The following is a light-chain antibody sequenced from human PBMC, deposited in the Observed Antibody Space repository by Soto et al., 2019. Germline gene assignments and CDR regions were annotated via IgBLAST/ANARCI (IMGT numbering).Light chain of an antibody. CDR2: GAS. V-gene: IGKV3-15*01. CDR3: QQYFNWPLTWT. Sequence: EIVLTQSPATLSVSAGGTVTLSCRASQSIRTNVAWYQQIPGQAPRLLVYGASTRATGVPARFSGSGSGIEFTLTISSLQSEESAFYYCQQYFNWPLTWTFGPGTKVQIK. J-gene: IGKJ3*01. CDR1: QSIRTN.